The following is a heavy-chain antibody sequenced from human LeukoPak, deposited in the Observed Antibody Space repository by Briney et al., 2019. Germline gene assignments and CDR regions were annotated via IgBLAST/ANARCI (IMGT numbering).Heavy chain of an antibody. CDR2: ISSSGSTI. Sequence: GGSLRLSCAASGFTFSSFGMHWVRQAPGKGLEWVSYISSSGSTIYYADSVKGRFTISRDNAKNSLYLQMNSLRAEDTAVYYCARPNSDYDSSGYYGYWGQGTLVTVSS. D-gene: IGHD3-22*01. CDR3: ARPNSDYDSSGYYGY. J-gene: IGHJ4*02. V-gene: IGHV3-48*04. CDR1: GFTFSSFG.